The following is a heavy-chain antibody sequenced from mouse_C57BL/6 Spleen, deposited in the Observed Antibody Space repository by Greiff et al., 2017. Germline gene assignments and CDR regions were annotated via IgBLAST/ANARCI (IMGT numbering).Heavy chain of an antibody. D-gene: IGHD1-1*01. CDR2: IDPSDSYT. Sequence: VQLQQPGAELVKPGASVKLSCKASGYTFTSYWMQWVKQRPGQGLEWIGEIDPSDSYTNYNQKFKGKATLTVDTSSSTAYMQLSSLTSEDSAVYYGARHYYGSSYRYFDVWGTGTTVTVSS. V-gene: IGHV1-50*01. CDR3: ARHYYGSSYRYFDV. J-gene: IGHJ1*03. CDR1: GYTFTSYW.